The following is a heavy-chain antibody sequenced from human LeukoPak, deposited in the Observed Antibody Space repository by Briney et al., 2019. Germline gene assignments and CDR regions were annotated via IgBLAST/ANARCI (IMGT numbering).Heavy chain of an antibody. CDR2: IYSGGTT. CDR3: ARGRGREQRPFDY. J-gene: IGHJ4*02. D-gene: IGHD6-25*01. Sequence: GGSLRLSCAASGFTVSNNYMNWVRQAPGKGLEWVSLIYSGGTTYYADSVKGRFTISRDNSKNTLYLQMNSLRAEDTAVYYCARGRGREQRPFDYWGQGTLVTVSS. V-gene: IGHV3-53*05. CDR1: GFTVSNNY.